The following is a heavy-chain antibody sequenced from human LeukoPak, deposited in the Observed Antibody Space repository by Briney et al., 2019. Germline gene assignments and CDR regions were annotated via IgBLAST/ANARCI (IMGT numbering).Heavy chain of an antibody. V-gene: IGHV1-8*01. D-gene: IGHD3-3*01. CDR2: MNPNSGNT. J-gene: IGHJ6*02. CDR3: ARRYYDFWSGYPYYYYGMDV. Sequence: ASVKVSCKASGYTFTSYDINWVRQATGQGLEWMGWMNPNSGNTGYAQKFQGRVTMTRNTSISTAYMELSSLRSEDTAVYYCARRYYDFWSGYPYYYYGMDVWGQGTTVTGSS. CDR1: GYTFTSYD.